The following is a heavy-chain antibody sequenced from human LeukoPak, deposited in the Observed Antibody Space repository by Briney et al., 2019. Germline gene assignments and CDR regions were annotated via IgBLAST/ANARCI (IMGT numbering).Heavy chain of an antibody. CDR3: ARVPQFNGLFDY. D-gene: IGHD2-8*01. Sequence: SETLSLTCTVSGGSVSSASYYWSWIRQPPGKGLEWVGYIYYSGSTTYNPSLQSRVTISVDTSKNQFSLKLTSVTAADTAVYYCARVPQFNGLFDYWGQGTLVTVSS. CDR1: GGSVSSASYY. J-gene: IGHJ4*02. V-gene: IGHV4-61*01. CDR2: IYYSGST.